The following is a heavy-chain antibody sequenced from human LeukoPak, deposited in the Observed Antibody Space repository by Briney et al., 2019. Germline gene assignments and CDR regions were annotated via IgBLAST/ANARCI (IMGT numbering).Heavy chain of an antibody. D-gene: IGHD6-13*01. CDR2: ISSSSSYI. Sequence: TPGGSLRLSCAASGFTFSSYSMNWVRQAPGKGLEWVSSISSSSSYIYYADSVKGRFTISRDNAKNSLYLQMNSLRAEDTAVYYCAIDPGSYSSSWYDHLSNAPKNFDYWGQGTLVTVSS. CDR3: AIDPGSYSSSWYDHLSNAPKNFDY. CDR1: GFTFSSYS. J-gene: IGHJ4*02. V-gene: IGHV3-21*01.